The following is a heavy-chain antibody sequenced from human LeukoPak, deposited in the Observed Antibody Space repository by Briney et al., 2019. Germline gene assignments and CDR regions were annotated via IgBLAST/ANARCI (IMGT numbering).Heavy chain of an antibody. V-gene: IGHV3-30*02. CDR2: IRYDGSNK. CDR3: AKDGAWLRFDD. J-gene: IGHJ4*02. Sequence: GGSLRLSCAASGFTFSSYGMHWVRQAPGKGLEWVAFIRYDGSNKYYADSVKGRFTISRDDSKNTLYLQMKNLRAEDTAVYYCAKDGAWLRFDDWGQGILVTVSS. D-gene: IGHD5-12*01. CDR1: GFTFSSYG.